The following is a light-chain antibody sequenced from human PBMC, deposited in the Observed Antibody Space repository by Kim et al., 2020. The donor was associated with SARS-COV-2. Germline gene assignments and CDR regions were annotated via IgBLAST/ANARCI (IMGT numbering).Light chain of an antibody. CDR3: QQLHSYPRT. J-gene: IGKJ4*01. CDR2: AAS. V-gene: IGKV1-9*01. CDR1: QGVSSY. Sequence: DIQLTQSPSFLSASVGDRVTITCRASQGVSSYLAWYQQKPGKAPKLLISAASSLQSGVPSRFGGSGSGTEFTLTIRSLQPEDFASYYFQQLHSYPRTFGGGTKVDIK.